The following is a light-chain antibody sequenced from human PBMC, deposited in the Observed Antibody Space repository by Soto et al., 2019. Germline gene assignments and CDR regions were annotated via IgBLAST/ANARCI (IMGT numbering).Light chain of an antibody. V-gene: IGKV1-5*03. CDR1: QSISTW. J-gene: IGKJ2*01. Sequence: DIQMTQFPSTLSASIGDRVTITCRASQSISTWLAWYQQKAGKAPKLLIYTASSLDTGVPSRFRGSGSGTEFTLTISSLQHDDFATYYCQHYNRYSPYTFGQGTRLEIK. CDR2: TAS. CDR3: QHYNRYSPYT.